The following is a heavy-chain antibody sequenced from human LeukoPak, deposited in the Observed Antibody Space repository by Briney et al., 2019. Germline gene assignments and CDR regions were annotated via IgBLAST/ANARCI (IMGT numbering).Heavy chain of an antibody. Sequence: ASVKVSCKASGYTFTSYGISWVREAPGQGLEWMGWISAYNGNTNYAQKLQGRVTMTTDTSTSTAYMELRSLRSDDTAVYYCARERYSGSYLYYFDYWGQGTLVTVSS. CDR3: ARERYSGSYLYYFDY. J-gene: IGHJ4*02. V-gene: IGHV1-18*01. CDR2: ISAYNGNT. D-gene: IGHD1-26*01. CDR1: GYTFTSYG.